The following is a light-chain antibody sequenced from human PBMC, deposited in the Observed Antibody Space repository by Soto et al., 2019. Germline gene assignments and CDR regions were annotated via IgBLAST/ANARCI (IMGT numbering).Light chain of an antibody. V-gene: IGKV1-39*01. Sequence: DIPMTQSPSSLSASVGDRVTITCRASQNIRSYLNGYQQKPGKAPQLLIYATSSLQTGVPSRFSASGSGTDFSLVISDLQPEDSATYYCQQGYSSRWTSGRGTKVEI. J-gene: IGKJ1*01. CDR2: ATS. CDR1: QNIRSY. CDR3: QQGYSSRWT.